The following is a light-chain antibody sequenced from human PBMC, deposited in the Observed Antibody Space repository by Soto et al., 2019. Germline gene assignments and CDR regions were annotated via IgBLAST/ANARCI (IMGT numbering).Light chain of an antibody. Sequence: IVMTQSPDSLAVSLGERATINCKSSQNVLYSSNNKNYLAWYQQTPGQPPKLLIYWASTRESGVPDRFSGSGSGTDFTLPISSLQAEDVAVYYCQQYYSNPPTFGQGTKLEIK. J-gene: IGKJ2*01. CDR2: WAS. CDR3: QQYYSNPPT. CDR1: QNVLYSSNNKNY. V-gene: IGKV4-1*01.